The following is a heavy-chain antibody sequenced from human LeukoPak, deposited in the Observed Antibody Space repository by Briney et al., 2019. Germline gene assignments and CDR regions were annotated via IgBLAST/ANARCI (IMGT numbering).Heavy chain of an antibody. CDR1: GFTFSSYS. Sequence: PGGSLRLSCAASGFTFSSYSMNWVRQAPGKGLEGVSSISSSSSYIYYADSVKGRFTISRENATTSPYLQMNSLRAEDTAVYYCARDNPTTVVTPDAFDIWGQGTMVTVSS. J-gene: IGHJ3*02. CDR3: ARDNPTTVVTPDAFDI. CDR2: ISSSSSYI. D-gene: IGHD4-23*01. V-gene: IGHV3-21*01.